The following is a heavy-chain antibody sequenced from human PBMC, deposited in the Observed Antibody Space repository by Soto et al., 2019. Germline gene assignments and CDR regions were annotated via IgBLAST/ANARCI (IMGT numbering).Heavy chain of an antibody. D-gene: IGHD3-22*01. V-gene: IGHV3-72*01. Sequence: PGGSLRLSRAASGFTFTDHNIDWVPQAPGKGLEWVGRIRNKANSYTTVYAASVTGRFTISRDDSKSSVYLQMNSLKTEDTAVYYCARLDFSSGYYYAYWGQGTLVTVS. CDR2: IRNKANSYTT. CDR1: GFTFTDHN. J-gene: IGHJ4*02. CDR3: ARLDFSSGYYYAY.